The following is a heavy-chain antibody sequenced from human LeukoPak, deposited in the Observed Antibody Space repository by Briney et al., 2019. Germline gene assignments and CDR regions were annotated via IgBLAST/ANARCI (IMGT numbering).Heavy chain of an antibody. CDR2: IIPIFGTA. CDR3: ARGFGDTIFGVVTHGPFDP. Sequence: ASVKVSCKASGGTFSSYAISWVRQAPGQGLERMGGIIPIFGTANYAQKFQGRVTITTDESTSTAYMELSSLRSEDTAVYYCARGFGDTIFGVVTHGPFDPWGQGTLVTVSS. D-gene: IGHD3-3*01. V-gene: IGHV1-69*05. CDR1: GGTFSSYA. J-gene: IGHJ5*02.